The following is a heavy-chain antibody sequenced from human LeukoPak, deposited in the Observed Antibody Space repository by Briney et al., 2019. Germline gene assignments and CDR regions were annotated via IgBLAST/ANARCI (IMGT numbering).Heavy chain of an antibody. CDR1: GFTVSKNY. D-gene: IGHD3-10*01. CDR3: ASRESPGYYYGMDV. J-gene: IGHJ6*02. V-gene: IGHV3-66*01. CDR2: ITSAGAT. Sequence: GGSLRLSCAASGFTVSKNYMTWVRQAPGKGLDCVSVITSAGATYYADSVKGRFIISRDNSQNTLYLQMNSLRAEDTAVYYCASRESPGYYYGMDVWGRGTTVTVSS.